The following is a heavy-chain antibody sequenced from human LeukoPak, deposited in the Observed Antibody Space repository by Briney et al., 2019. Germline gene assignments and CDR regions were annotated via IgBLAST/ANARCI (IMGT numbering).Heavy chain of an antibody. CDR1: GYTFTSYY. D-gene: IGHD4-17*01. Sequence: GASVKVSCKASGYTFTSYYIHWARQAPGQGLEWMGIINSNGGSTSHAQKFQGRVTMTRDMSTSTVYMELSSLRSEDTAVYFCARYGHSPFFDYWGQGTLVIVSS. V-gene: IGHV1-46*01. CDR2: INSNGGST. CDR3: ARYGHSPFFDY. J-gene: IGHJ4*02.